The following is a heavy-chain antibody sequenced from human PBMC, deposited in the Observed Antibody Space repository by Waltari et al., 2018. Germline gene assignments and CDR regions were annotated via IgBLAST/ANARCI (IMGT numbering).Heavy chain of an antibody. D-gene: IGHD6-19*01. J-gene: IGHJ2*01. Sequence: QVQLVQSGAEVKKPGASVKVSCKVSGYALTALSIPWVRQAPGKGLEWMGGFDPEDGETIYAQKFQGRVTMTEDTSTDTAYMELSSLRSEDTAVYYCATDRGIAVADYWYFDLWGRGTLVTVSS. CDR1: GYALTALS. CDR3: ATDRGIAVADYWYFDL. CDR2: FDPEDGET. V-gene: IGHV1-24*01.